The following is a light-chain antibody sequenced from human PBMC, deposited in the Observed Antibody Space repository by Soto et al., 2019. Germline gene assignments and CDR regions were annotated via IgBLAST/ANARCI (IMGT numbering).Light chain of an antibody. Sequence: EIVLTQSPGTLSLSPGERGTLSCRAGQNVGTLYLAWFQQKSGQAPRLLIYSASRRATGIPDRFTGSGSGTDFTLTINRVEPEDFAVYFCQQYAGSPRTFGQGTKVDIK. CDR3: QQYAGSPRT. V-gene: IGKV3-20*01. CDR1: QNVGTLY. CDR2: SAS. J-gene: IGKJ1*01.